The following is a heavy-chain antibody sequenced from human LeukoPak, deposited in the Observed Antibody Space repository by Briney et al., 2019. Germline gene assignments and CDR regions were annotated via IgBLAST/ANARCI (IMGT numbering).Heavy chain of an antibody. D-gene: IGHD3-22*01. Sequence: PSETLSLTCAVSGYSISSGYYWSWIRQPPGKGLEWIGYIYYSGSTNYNPSLKSRVTISVDTSKNQFSLKLSSVTAADTAVYYCARRTAKGSYYDTHHFDYWGQGTLVTVSS. CDR3: ARRTAKGSYYDTHHFDY. CDR1: GYSISSGYY. CDR2: IYYSGST. V-gene: IGHV4-38-2*01. J-gene: IGHJ4*02.